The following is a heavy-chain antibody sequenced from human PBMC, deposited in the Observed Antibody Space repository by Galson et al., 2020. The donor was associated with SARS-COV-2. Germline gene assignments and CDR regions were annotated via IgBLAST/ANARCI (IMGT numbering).Heavy chain of an antibody. D-gene: IGHD4-17*01. J-gene: IGHJ6*03. V-gene: IGHV4-34*01. CDR2: INRSGTT. CDR1: GGSFNENY. Sequence: SQTLSLTCAVYGGSFNENYWSWIRQPPGKGLEWIGDINRSGTTNYKSSLKSRVTISVDTSRNQFSLKLTSVTAADSAVYYCVRGTVLYGYHYYYYLDVWGKGTTVTVSS. CDR3: VRGTVLYGYHYYYYLDV.